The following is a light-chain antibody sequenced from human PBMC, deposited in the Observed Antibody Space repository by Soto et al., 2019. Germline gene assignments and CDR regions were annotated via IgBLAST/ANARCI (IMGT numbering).Light chain of an antibody. CDR3: ATRDDSLNGRA. Sequence: QSVLTQPPSASGTPGQRVTISCSGSSSNIGSNYVYWYQQLPGTAPKLLIYRNNQRPSGVPERFSGSKSGTSASLAISGLQSEDEADYYCATRDDSLNGRAFGGGTQLTVL. J-gene: IGLJ2*01. CDR2: RNN. V-gene: IGLV1-47*01. CDR1: SSNIGSNY.